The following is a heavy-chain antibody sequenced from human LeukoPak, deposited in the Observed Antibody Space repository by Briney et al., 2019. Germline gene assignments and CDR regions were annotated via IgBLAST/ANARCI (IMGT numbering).Heavy chain of an antibody. D-gene: IGHD1-26*01. Sequence: PGGSLRLSCAASGFTFSNYAMSWVRQAPGKGVGWVSGTSGSGSSIYYADPVKGRFTISRDNSKNTLYMQMNSLRPDDTAAYYCSREEEAYSGSRIDYWGQGTLVTVSS. J-gene: IGHJ4*02. CDR3: SREEEAYSGSRIDY. CDR2: TSGSGSSI. V-gene: IGHV3-23*01. CDR1: GFTFSNYA.